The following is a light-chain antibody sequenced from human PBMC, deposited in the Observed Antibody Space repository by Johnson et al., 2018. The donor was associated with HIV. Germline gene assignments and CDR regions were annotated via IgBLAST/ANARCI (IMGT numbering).Light chain of an antibody. CDR1: SSNVGNNV. J-gene: IGLJ1*01. CDR2: EDN. V-gene: IGLV1-51*02. Sequence: QSVLTQPPSVSAAPGQKVTISCSGSSSNVGNNVVSWYQQLPGTAPKVLIYEDNKRPSGIPDRFSGSKSGTSATLGITGLQTGDEADYYCGTWDNSLSAVFGTGTKVTVL. CDR3: GTWDNSLSAV.